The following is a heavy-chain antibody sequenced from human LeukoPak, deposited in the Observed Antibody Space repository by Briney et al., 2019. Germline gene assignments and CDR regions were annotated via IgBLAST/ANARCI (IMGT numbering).Heavy chain of an antibody. J-gene: IGHJ6*04. CDR1: GGSISSYY. CDR3: AREKELGGMDV. Sequence: SETLSLTCTVSGGSISSYYWSWIRQPPGKRLEWIGYIYYSGSTNYNPSLKSRVTISVDTSKNQFSLKLSSVTAADTAVYYCAREKELGGMDVWGKGTTVTVSS. CDR2: IYYSGST. D-gene: IGHD1-7*01. V-gene: IGHV4-59*01.